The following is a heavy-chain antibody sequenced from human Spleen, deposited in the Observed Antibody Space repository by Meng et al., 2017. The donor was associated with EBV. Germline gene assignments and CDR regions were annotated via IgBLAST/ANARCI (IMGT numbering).Heavy chain of an antibody. CDR1: VYMCTDYY. D-gene: IGHD7-27*01. Sequence: QVTLVQSGAEGKKPGGYVTVSCKASVYMCTDYYRHWVRPAPGQGLAWMGRINPSSGGTDSAQKFQGRVTMTRDTSISTAYMELTSLRSEDTAIYYCARGGELGRIDYWGQGTLVTVAS. J-gene: IGHJ4*02. CDR3: ARGGELGRIDY. CDR2: INPSSGGT. V-gene: IGHV1/OR15-1*04.